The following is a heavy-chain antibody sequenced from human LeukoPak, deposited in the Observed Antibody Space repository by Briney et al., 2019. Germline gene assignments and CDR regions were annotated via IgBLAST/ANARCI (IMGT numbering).Heavy chain of an antibody. V-gene: IGHV1-2*02. D-gene: IGHD5-18*01. CDR3: RAGHTYGDFDY. CDR1: GYTFTVYS. J-gene: IGHJ4*02. Sequence: ASVKVSFKASGYTFTVYSMHWVRQAPGQGLEWMGWLNPSTGGTKSAEKFQGRVTMTRDTSITTAYMELSSLTSDDTSIYYCRAGHTYGDFDYWGQGTPVTVSS. CDR2: LNPSTGGT.